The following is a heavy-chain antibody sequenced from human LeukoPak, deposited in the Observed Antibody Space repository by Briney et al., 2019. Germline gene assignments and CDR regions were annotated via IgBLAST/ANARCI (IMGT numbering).Heavy chain of an antibody. V-gene: IGHV3-43D*04. Sequence: GGSLRLXCAASGFTFDDYAMHWVRQAPGKGLEWVSFISWDGGITYYTDSMKGRFTISRDNSKTSLYLQMNSLRPEDTALYYCATAAGRDAYNYLNSWGQGTLVTVSS. CDR3: ATAAGRDAYNYLNS. CDR1: GFTFDDYA. CDR2: ISWDGGIT. J-gene: IGHJ4*02. D-gene: IGHD5-24*01.